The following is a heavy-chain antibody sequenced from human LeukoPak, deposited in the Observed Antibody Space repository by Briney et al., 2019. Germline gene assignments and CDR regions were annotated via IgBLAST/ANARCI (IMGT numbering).Heavy chain of an antibody. D-gene: IGHD3-16*01. CDR2: IYYSGST. J-gene: IGHJ4*02. CDR1: GGSISSSSYY. CDR3: ARQKVNLGTVWGTLPYTDRGPLDF. Sequence: PSETLSLTCTVSGGSISSSSYYWGWIRQPPGKGLEWIGSIYYSGSTYYNPSLKSRVTISVDTSKNQFSLRLTSMTAADTAVYYCARQKVNLGTVWGTLPYTDRGPLDFWGQGTLATVSS. V-gene: IGHV4-39*01.